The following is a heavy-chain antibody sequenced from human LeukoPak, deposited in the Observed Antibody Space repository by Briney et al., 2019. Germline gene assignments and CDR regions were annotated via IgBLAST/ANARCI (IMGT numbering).Heavy chain of an antibody. Sequence: PSETLSLTCTVSGDSIYSGDYYWSWIRQPPGNGLEWIGYIYYSGSTYYNPSLKSRVTISVDTSKNQFSLKLSSVTAADTAVYYCARDNGYGQLDSWGQGTLVTVSS. V-gene: IGHV4-30-4*01. CDR3: ARDNGYGQLDS. J-gene: IGHJ4*02. CDR2: IYYSGST. CDR1: GDSIYSGDYY. D-gene: IGHD2-15*01.